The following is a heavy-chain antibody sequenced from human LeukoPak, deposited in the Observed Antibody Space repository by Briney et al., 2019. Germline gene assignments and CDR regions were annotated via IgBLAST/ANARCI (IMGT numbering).Heavy chain of an antibody. CDR1: GFTFSNYA. Sequence: PGGSLRLSCADSGFTFSNYAMNWVRQAPGKGLEWVSVISGSGGTTYYADSVKGRFTISRDSSKNTLYLQMNSLRAEDTAVYYCAKVSGGGLYYDGMDVWGQGTTVTVSS. J-gene: IGHJ6*02. CDR2: ISGSGGTT. D-gene: IGHD1-14*01. V-gene: IGHV3-23*01. CDR3: AKVSGGGLYYDGMDV.